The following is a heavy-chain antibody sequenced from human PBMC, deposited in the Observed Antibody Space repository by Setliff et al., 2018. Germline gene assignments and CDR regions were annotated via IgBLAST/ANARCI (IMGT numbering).Heavy chain of an antibody. D-gene: IGHD3-3*01. V-gene: IGHV1-2*02. CDR2: INPNTGET. CDR3: ARVPRLEWLLPTFDS. J-gene: IGHJ4*02. CDR1: GYTFAGYY. Sequence: ASVKVSCKASGYTFAGYYLHWVRQAPGQGLQWMGWINPNTGETDCAPRFQGRVTMTRDTSLSTAYMEVRSLRSDDTAVYYCARVPRLEWLLPTFDSWGQGTLVTVSS.